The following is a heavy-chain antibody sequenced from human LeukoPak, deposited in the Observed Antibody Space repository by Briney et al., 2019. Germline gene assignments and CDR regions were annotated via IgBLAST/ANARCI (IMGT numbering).Heavy chain of an antibody. J-gene: IGHJ4*02. CDR3: AREKQRLVFPGYFDY. Sequence: KSGGSLRLSCAASGFTFSNAWMSWVRQPPGKGLEWIGEIYHSGSTNYNPSLKSRVTISVDTSKNQFSLKLSSVTVADTAVYYCAREKQRLVFPGYFDYWGQGTLVTVSS. D-gene: IGHD6-13*01. CDR1: GFTFSNAW. CDR2: IYHSGST. V-gene: IGHV4-4*02.